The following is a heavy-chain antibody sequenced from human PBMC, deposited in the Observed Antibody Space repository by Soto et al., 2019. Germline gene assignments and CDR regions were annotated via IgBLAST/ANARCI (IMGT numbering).Heavy chain of an antibody. CDR2: ISPMFGAA. Sequence: YAMNWVRQAPGQGPEWMGDISPMFGAANYAPKFQGRVTITADESTGTSYMQLSSLTSEDTALYFCAREVQVHTPAFVYWGQGTLVTVSS. CDR3: AREVQVHTPAFVY. J-gene: IGHJ4*02. CDR1: YA. V-gene: IGHV1-69*19. D-gene: IGHD3-10*01.